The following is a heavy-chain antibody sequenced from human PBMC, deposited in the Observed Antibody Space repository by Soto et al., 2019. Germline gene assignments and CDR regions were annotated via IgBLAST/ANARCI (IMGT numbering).Heavy chain of an antibody. CDR1: GYTFTRYG. D-gene: IGHD3-3*01. CDR3: ARGVFGVVLHYFDY. V-gene: IGHV1-46*01. J-gene: IGHJ4*02. CDR2: INPSGCST. Sequence: ASVQVSCKASGYTFTRYGISWVRQAPGQGLEWMGIINPSGCSTSYAQKFQGRVTMTRDTSTSTVYMELSSLRSEDTAVYYCARGVFGVVLHYFDYWGQGTLVTVSS.